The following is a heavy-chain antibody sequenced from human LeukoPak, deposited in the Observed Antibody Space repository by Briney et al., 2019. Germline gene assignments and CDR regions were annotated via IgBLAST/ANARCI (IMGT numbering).Heavy chain of an antibody. J-gene: IGHJ6*03. D-gene: IGHD6-19*01. CDR2: IRYDGSNK. CDR3: AKGSKAVLFTRDHYMDV. V-gene: IGHV3-30*02. CDR1: GFTFSSYV. Sequence: GGSLRLSCAASGFTFSSYVMHWVRQAPGKGLEWVAFIRYDGSNKYYADSVRGRFTISRDNSKNTLYLQMNSLRAEDTAVYFCAKGSKAVLFTRDHYMDVWGKGTTATISS.